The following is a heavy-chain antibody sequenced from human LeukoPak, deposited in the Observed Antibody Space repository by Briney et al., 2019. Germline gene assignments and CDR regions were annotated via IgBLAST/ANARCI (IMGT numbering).Heavy chain of an antibody. J-gene: IGHJ2*01. V-gene: IGHV3-53*01. D-gene: IGHD3-3*02. CDR3: ARVGDHFHWYLDL. Sequence: GGSLRLSCAASGFSVSLNYMNWVRQAPGKGLEWVSILYSGSDTYYSDSVKGRFTISRDSSKNMLFLHMNSLRAEDTAVYYCARVGDHFHWYLDLWGRGTLVTVSS. CDR2: LYSGSDT. CDR1: GFSVSLNY.